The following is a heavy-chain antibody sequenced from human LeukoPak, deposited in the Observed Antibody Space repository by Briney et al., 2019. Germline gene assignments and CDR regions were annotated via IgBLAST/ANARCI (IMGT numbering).Heavy chain of an antibody. CDR1: AFSVRNIRVG. J-gene: IGHJ4*02. V-gene: IGHV2-26*02. CDR2: ILSNNEK. D-gene: IGHD3-10*01. CDR3: ARIGGSGTSYCFDY. Sequence: SGPTLVNPSETLTLTCTVSAFSVRNIRVGVGWIRQAAGKAPEWLAHILSNNEKTYNTSLKSRLTISKDTSKNQVVLTMTNMDPVDTATYYCARIGGSGTSYCFDYWGQGTLVTVSS.